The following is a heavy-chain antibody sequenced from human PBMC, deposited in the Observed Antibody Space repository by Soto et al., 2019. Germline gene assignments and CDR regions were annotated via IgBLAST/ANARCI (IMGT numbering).Heavy chain of an antibody. Sequence: PSETLSLTCAVYGGSFSGYSWTWIRQSPGKGLEWIGQINDGGSANYTPSLKSRVTISVDTSNNEFFLELSSVTAADTAVYYCARGLFSETHYSGGWYFFDYWGQGTLVTVSS. D-gene: IGHD1-26*01. V-gene: IGHV4-34*01. CDR3: ARGLFSETHYSGGWYFFDY. CDR1: GGSFSGYS. J-gene: IGHJ4*02. CDR2: INDGGSA.